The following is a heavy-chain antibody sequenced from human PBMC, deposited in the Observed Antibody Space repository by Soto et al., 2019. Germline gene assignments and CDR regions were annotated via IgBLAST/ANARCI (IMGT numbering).Heavy chain of an antibody. V-gene: IGHV3-30*14. J-gene: IGHJ3*02. CDR1: GFTFSSYA. Sequence: GGSLRLSCAASGFTFSSYAMHWVRQAPGKGLEWVAVISYDGSNKYYADSVKGRFTTSIHNSKNTLYLQMNSLSAEDTAVYYSARDKGIDAFDIWGQGTMVTVSS. CDR3: ARDKGIDAFDI. CDR2: ISYDGSNK.